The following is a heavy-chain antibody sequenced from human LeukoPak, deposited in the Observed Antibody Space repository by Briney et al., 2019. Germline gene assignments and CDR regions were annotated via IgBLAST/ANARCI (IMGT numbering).Heavy chain of an antibody. CDR2: ISAYNGNT. Sequence: ASVKVSCKASGYTFTSYGISWVRQAPRQGLEWMGWISAYNGNTNYAQKLQGRVTMTTDTSTSTAYMELRSLRSDDTAVYYRARESYDFWSGGNWFDPWGQGTLVTVSS. CDR3: ARESYDFWSGGNWFDP. D-gene: IGHD3-3*01. V-gene: IGHV1-18*01. CDR1: GYTFTSYG. J-gene: IGHJ5*02.